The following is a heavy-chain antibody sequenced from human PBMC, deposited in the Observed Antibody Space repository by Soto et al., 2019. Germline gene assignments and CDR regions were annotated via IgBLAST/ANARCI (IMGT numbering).Heavy chain of an antibody. Sequence: GESLKISCKGSGYSFSSYWIGWVRQMPGQGPEWMGIIYPGDSDTRCSPSFQGQVTISADKSISIAYLQMNSLKTEDTAVYYCTAGKLYPSLDFDYWGQGTLVTVSS. J-gene: IGHJ4*02. D-gene: IGHD2-8*01. V-gene: IGHV5-51*01. CDR1: GYSFSSYW. CDR3: TAGKLYPSLDFDY. CDR2: IYPGDSDT.